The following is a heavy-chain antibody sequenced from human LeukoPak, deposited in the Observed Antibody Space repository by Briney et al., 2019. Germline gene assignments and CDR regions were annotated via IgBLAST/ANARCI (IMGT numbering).Heavy chain of an antibody. J-gene: IGHJ4*02. CDR3: AREWQGGIAAAGTRIEGDY. V-gene: IGHV3-7*01. CDR2: IKQDGREK. CDR1: GFTFSNAW. D-gene: IGHD6-13*01. Sequence: GGSRRLSCAASGFTFSNAWMSWVRQAPGNGLEWVAYIKQDGREKNYVDSVKGRFTISRDKAENSLFLQMNSLRVEDTAVYYCAREWQGGIAAAGTRIEGDYWGQGTLVAVSS.